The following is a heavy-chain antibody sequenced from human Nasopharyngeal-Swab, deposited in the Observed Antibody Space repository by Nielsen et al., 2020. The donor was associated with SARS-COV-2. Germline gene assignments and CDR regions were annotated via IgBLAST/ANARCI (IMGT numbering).Heavy chain of an antibody. CDR1: GFTFSDYY. D-gene: IGHD5-18*01. CDR3: ARDSPLDTAMVTFGYYSYGMDV. CDR2: ISSSTYT. Sequence: GGSLRLSCAASGFTFSDYYMSWFRQAPGKGLEWVSYISSSTYTNYADSVKGRFTISRDNAKNSLYLQMNSLRAEDTAVYYCARDSPLDTAMVTFGYYSYGMDVWGQGTTVTVSS. V-gene: IGHV3-11*05. J-gene: IGHJ6*02.